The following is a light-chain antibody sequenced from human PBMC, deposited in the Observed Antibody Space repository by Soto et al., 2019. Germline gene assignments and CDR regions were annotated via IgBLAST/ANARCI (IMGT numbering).Light chain of an antibody. CDR2: EGS. CDR1: SSDVGSYNL. J-gene: IGLJ1*01. CDR3: CSYAGSSTYV. Sequence: ALTQPASVSGSPGQSITISCTGISSDVGSYNLVSWYQQHPGKAPKVMIYEGSKRPSGVSNRFSGSKSGNTASLTISGLQAEDEADYYCCSYAGSSTYVFGTGTKVTVL. V-gene: IGLV2-23*01.